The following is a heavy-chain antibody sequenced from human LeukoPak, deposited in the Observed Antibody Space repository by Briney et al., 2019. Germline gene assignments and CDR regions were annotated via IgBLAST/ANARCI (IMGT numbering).Heavy chain of an antibody. CDR3: ARGGITMVRGGPRMDV. Sequence: GGSLRLSCAASGFTFSSYSMNWVRQAPGKGLEWVSYISSSSSTIYYADSVKGRFTISRDNAKNSLYLQMNSLRDEDTAVYYCARGGITMVRGGPRMDVWGQGIQVTVSS. J-gene: IGHJ4*02. V-gene: IGHV3-48*02. CDR1: GFTFSSYS. CDR2: ISSSSSTI. D-gene: IGHD3-10*01.